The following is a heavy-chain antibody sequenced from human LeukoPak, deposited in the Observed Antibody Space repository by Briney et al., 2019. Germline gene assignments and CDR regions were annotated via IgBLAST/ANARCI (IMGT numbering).Heavy chain of an antibody. V-gene: IGHV1-69*13. D-gene: IGHD6-19*01. Sequence: ASVKVSCKASGDTFSNSAFSWVRQAPGQGLEWMGGIIPIFGTPNYAQKFQGRVTISADESTSTVYMELSSLRSEDTAAFYCARDEIAVAGFGTFDYWGQGTLVTVSS. J-gene: IGHJ4*02. CDR1: GDTFSNSA. CDR3: ARDEIAVAGFGTFDY. CDR2: IIPIFGTP.